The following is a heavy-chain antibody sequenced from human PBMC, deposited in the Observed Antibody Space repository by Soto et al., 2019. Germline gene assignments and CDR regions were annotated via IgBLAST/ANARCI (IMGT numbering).Heavy chain of an antibody. D-gene: IGHD4-17*01. V-gene: IGHV1-18*01. Sequence: QVQLVQSGAEVKKPGASVKVSCKASGYTFSSHGISWVRQAPGQGLEWMGWIGAYNGQTNYARNVQGRVTMTTDTSTSTTYLELTSLRSDDTAVYYCARDYGVARWDRFDYWGQGTLVTVSS. CDR1: GYTFSSHG. CDR2: IGAYNGQT. J-gene: IGHJ4*02. CDR3: ARDYGVARWDRFDY.